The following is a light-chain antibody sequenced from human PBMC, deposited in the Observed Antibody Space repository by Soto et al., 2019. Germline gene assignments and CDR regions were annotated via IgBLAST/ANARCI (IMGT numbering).Light chain of an antibody. CDR2: SAS. CDR3: QQNYNTSLT. V-gene: IGKV1-39*01. CDR1: QNIRDY. Sequence: DIQMTQSPSSLSASVGDRVTITCRTSQNIRDYLVWYHQRPGKAPNLLITSASVLESGVPSRFSGSGSWTDYALTISSLQPEDFGTYYCQQNYNTSLTFGGGTKVQIK. J-gene: IGKJ4*01.